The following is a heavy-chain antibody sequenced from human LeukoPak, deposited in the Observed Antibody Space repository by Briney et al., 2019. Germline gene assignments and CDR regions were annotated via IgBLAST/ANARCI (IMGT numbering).Heavy chain of an antibody. CDR3: AREGSGYSYGYLSAFDI. V-gene: IGHV4-59*01. CDR2: IYYSGST. D-gene: IGHD5-18*01. CDR1: GGSISSYY. J-gene: IGHJ3*02. Sequence: SETLSLTCTVSGGSISSYYWSWIRQPPGKGLEWIGYIYYSGSTNYNPSLKSRVTISVDTSKNQFSLKLSSVTAADTAVYYCAREGSGYSYGYLSAFDIWGQGTMVTVSS.